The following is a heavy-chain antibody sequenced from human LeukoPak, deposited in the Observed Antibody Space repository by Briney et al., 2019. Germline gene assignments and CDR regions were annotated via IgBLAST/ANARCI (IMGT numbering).Heavy chain of an antibody. V-gene: IGHV4-31*03. CDR1: GGSISSGGYY. D-gene: IGHD5-12*01. J-gene: IGHJ4*02. CDR3: ARVRIVAGGVDY. CDR2: IYYSGST. Sequence: SQTLSLTCTVSGGSISSGGYYWRWIRQHPGKGLEWIGYIYYSGSTYYNPSLKSRVTISVDTSKNQFSLKLSSVTAADTAVYYCARVRIVAGGVDYWGQGTLVTVSS.